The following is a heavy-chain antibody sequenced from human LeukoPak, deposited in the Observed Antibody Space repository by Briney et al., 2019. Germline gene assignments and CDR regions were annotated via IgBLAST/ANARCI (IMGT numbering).Heavy chain of an antibody. CDR3: AREESIGKYQFLHDY. V-gene: IGHV1-18*01. CDR2: ISAYNGNT. J-gene: IGHJ4*02. D-gene: IGHD1-26*01. Sequence: ASVKVSCKASGYTFTSYGISWVRQAPGQGLEWMGWISAYNGNTKYLQKFQGRVTMTTDTSTSTAYMEVRSLRSDDTAVYYCAREESIGKYQFLHDYWGQGTLVTVSS. CDR1: GYTFTSYG.